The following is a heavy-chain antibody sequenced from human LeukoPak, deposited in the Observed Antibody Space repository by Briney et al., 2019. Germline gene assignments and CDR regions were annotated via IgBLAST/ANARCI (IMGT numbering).Heavy chain of an antibody. D-gene: IGHD2-15*01. CDR3: ARDPPYCSGGSCYPWWFDP. CDR1: GYTFTSYD. Sequence: GASVKVSCKASGYTFTSYDINWVRQATGQGLEWMGWMNPNSGNTGYAQKFQGRVTMTRNTSISTAYMELSSLRSEDTAVYYCARDPPYCSGGSCYPWWFDPWGQGTLVTVSS. V-gene: IGHV1-8*01. J-gene: IGHJ5*02. CDR2: MNPNSGNT.